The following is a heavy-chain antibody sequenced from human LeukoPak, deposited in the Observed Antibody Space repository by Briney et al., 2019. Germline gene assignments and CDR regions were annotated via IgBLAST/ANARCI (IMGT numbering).Heavy chain of an antibody. J-gene: IGHJ4*02. Sequence: GGSLRLSCAASGFTFSDYYMSWIRQAPGKGLEWVSYISSSSSYTNYADSVKGRFTISRDNAKNSLYLQMNSLRAEDTALYYCASAVSTIKDGYNPWRTLDYWGQGTLVTVSS. V-gene: IGHV3-11*03. D-gene: IGHD5-24*01. CDR1: GFTFSDYY. CDR2: ISSSSSYT. CDR3: ASAVSTIKDGYNPWRTLDY.